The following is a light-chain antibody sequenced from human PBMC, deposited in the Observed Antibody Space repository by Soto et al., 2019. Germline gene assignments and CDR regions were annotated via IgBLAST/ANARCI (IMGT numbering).Light chain of an antibody. CDR2: WAS. CDR3: QQYYNTRCT. V-gene: IGKV4-1*01. CDR1: QSVLYSSNNKNY. Sequence: DIVMTQSPDSLAVSLGERATINCKSSQSVLYSSNNKNYLAWYQQKPGQPPKLLIYWASTRESGVPDRFSGSGSGTDFTLTISSLQAEDVAVYYCQQYYNTRCTFGQGTKVEIK. J-gene: IGKJ1*01.